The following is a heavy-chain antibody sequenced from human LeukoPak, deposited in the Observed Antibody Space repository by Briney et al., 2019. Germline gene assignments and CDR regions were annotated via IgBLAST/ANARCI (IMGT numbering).Heavy chain of an antibody. J-gene: IGHJ4*02. D-gene: IGHD1-26*01. V-gene: IGHV1-69*06. CDR3: ARSSFRGSYLHFDY. Sequence: GASVKVSCKASGYTFTSYYMHWVRQAPGQGLEWMGGIIPIFGTANYAQKFQGRVTITADKSTSTAYMELSSLRSEDTAVYYCARSSFRGSYLHFDYWGQGTLVTVSS. CDR1: GYTFTSYY. CDR2: IIPIFGTA.